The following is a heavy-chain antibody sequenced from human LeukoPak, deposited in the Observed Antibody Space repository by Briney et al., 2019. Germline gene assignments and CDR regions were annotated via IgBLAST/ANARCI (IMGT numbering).Heavy chain of an antibody. Sequence: SETLSLTCTVSGGSISSSSYYWGWIRRPPGKGLEWIGSIYYSGSTYYNPSLKSRVTISVDTSKNQFSLKLSSVTAADTAVYYCARGASIAVADPFDYWGQGTLVTVSS. V-gene: IGHV4-39*01. CDR1: GGSISSSSYY. CDR2: IYYSGST. D-gene: IGHD6-19*01. CDR3: ARGASIAVADPFDY. J-gene: IGHJ4*02.